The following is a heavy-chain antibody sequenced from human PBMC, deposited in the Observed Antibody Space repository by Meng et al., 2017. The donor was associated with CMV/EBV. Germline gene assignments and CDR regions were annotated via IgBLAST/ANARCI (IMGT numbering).Heavy chain of an antibody. J-gene: IGHJ6*02. CDR3: AKDVAGIYYYGMDV. CDR1: GFTFSSYS. Sequence: GGSLRLSCAASGFTFSSYSMNWVRQAPGKGLEWVSGISWNSGSIGYADSVKGRFTISRDNAKNSLYLQMNSLRAEDMALYYCAKDVAGIYYYGMDVWGQGTTVTVSS. D-gene: IGHD6-13*01. V-gene: IGHV3-9*03. CDR2: ISWNSGSI.